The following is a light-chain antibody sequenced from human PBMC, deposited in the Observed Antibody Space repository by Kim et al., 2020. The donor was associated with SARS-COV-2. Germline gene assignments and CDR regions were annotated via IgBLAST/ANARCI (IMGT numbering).Light chain of an antibody. CDR2: VDSDDGQ. Sequence: APVKLTCTLSSGHSNSAMGWHRQQPEKGPGYVMKVDSDDGQRRGVGIPDRFSGSSSGAERYLTISSLQSDDEADYYCQTWATGIRVFGGGTQLTVL. CDR1: SGHSNSA. V-gene: IGLV4-69*01. CDR3: QTWATGIRV. J-gene: IGLJ3*02.